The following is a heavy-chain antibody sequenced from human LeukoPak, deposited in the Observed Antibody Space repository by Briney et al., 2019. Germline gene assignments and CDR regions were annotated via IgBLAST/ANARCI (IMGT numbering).Heavy chain of an antibody. CDR3: AEDPGFNSAL. J-gene: IGHJ4*02. CDR1: PFNSNNYW. V-gene: IGHV3-7*01. D-gene: IGHD6-25*01. CDR2: INREGREI. Sequence: GGPLRLSCAAFPFNSNNYWMSWVRQAPGKGLEWVANINREGREITYVDSVKGRFTIHRHNAKNSLYLQMNSLRAEDTAVYYCAEDPGFNSALWGRGTLVTVSS.